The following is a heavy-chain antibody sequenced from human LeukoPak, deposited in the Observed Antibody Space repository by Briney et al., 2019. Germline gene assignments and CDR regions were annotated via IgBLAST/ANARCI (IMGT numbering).Heavy chain of an antibody. D-gene: IGHD3-22*01. J-gene: IGHJ4*02. V-gene: IGHV3-7*01. CDR1: GFSFSTYW. CDR3: ARQSPVRDHYFDSSGPLDY. CDR2: IKQDGSEQ. Sequence: AGGSLRLSCAASGFSFSTYWMTWVRQAPGKGLEWVANIKQDGSEQYYVDSVKGRFTISRDNAKNSLYLQMNGLRAEDTAEYYCARQSPVRDHYFDSSGPLDYWGQGTLVTVSS.